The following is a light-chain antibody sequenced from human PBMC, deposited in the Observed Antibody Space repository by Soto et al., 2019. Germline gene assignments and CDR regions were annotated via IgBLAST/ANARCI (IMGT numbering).Light chain of an antibody. CDR2: STS. CDR1: TGAVTSDYQ. J-gene: IGLJ3*02. CDR3: LLYYGGAQVWV. V-gene: IGLV7-43*01. Sequence: QAVVTQEPSLTVSPGGTVTLTCASNTGAVTSDYQSNWFQQKPGQAPRAPIYSTSNKHSWTPARFSGSLLGGKAALTLSGVQPEDEAEYYCLLYYGGAQVWVFGGGTKLTVL.